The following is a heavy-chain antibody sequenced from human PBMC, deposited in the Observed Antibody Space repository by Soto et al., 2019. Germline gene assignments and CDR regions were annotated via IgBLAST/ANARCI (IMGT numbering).Heavy chain of an antibody. D-gene: IGHD2-2*01. J-gene: IGHJ4*02. CDR1: GGSISSSSYY. CDR2: IYYSGTT. V-gene: IGHV4-39*01. CDR3: ARYVRVSQSYHFDY. Sequence: SETLSLTCTVSGGSISSSSYYWGWIRQPPGKGLEWIGSIYYSGTTYYNPSLKSRVSISVDTSKNQFSLKLTSVTATDTAVYYCARYVRVSQSYHFDYWGQGTLVTVSS.